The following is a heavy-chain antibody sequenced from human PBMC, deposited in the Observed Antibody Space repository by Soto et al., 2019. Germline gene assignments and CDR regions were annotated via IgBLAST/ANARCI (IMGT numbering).Heavy chain of an antibody. V-gene: IGHV2-5*02. D-gene: IGHD3-9*01. CDR3: ENTGYYDLLTFDY. CDR1: GFSLSSRKMG. CDR2: IYWDDDK. J-gene: IGHJ4*02. Sequence: SGPTLVNPTQTLTLTCNFSGFSLSSRKMGVGWIRQPPGKALEWLALIYWDDDKRYRPSLNNRLTITKDTSKNQVLLTMTNLDPVDTATYDCENTGYYDLLTFDYWGQGTLVTVSS.